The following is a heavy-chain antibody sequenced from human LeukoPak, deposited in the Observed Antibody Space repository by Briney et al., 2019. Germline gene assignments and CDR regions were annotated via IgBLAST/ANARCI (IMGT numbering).Heavy chain of an antibody. V-gene: IGHV3-15*01. Sequence: GGSLRLSCAASGFTFSNAWMSWVPQAPGKGLEWVGRIKSKTDGGTTDYAAPVKGRFTISRDDSKNTLYLQMNSLKTEDTAVYYCTTGFRVGATSRFDYWGQGTLVTVSS. CDR1: GFTFSNAW. D-gene: IGHD1-26*01. J-gene: IGHJ4*02. CDR2: IKSKTDGGTT. CDR3: TTGFRVGATSRFDY.